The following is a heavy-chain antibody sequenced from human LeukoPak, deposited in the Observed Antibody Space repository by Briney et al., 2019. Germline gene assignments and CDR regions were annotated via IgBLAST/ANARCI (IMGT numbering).Heavy chain of an antibody. CDR2: TYYRSKWYN. CDR1: GDSVSSNSAA. CDR3: ARVPEYCSGGSCPRGAFDI. J-gene: IGHJ3*02. Sequence: SQTLSLTCAISGDSVSSNSAAWNWIRQSPSRGLEWLGRTYYRSKWYNDYAVSVKSRITINPDTSKNQFSLQLNSVTPEDTAVYYCARVPEYCSGGSCPRGAFDIWGQGTMVTVSS. D-gene: IGHD2-15*01. V-gene: IGHV6-1*01.